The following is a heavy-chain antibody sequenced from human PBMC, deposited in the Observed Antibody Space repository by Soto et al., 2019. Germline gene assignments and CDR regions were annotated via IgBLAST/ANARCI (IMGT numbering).Heavy chain of an antibody. Sequence: QVQLQQWGAGLLKSSETLSLTCAVFGGSFSGDHWTWIRQPPGKGLEWIGEINHSGSTNYNPSLKSRVTISVDTSKNQFSLNLSSVTAADTAVYYCARSPTVRGVISGMDVWGQGTTVTVSS. CDR3: ARSPTVRGVISGMDV. CDR1: GGSFSGDH. J-gene: IGHJ6*02. CDR2: INHSGST. V-gene: IGHV4-34*02. D-gene: IGHD3-10*01.